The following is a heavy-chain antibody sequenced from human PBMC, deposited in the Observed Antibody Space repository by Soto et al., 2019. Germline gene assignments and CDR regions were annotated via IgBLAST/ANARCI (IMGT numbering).Heavy chain of an antibody. V-gene: IGHV5-51*01. J-gene: IGHJ3*02. CDR3: ARHLFSGGLSYLDGIGI. D-gene: IGHD3-10*01. Sequence: GESLKISCKASGYSFRTYWIGWVRQMPGKGLEWMGIIYPDDSDTRYSPSFQGQVTISADKSIRTAYLQWSSLKASDTAMYYCARHLFSGGLSYLDGIGISGQGTTVTVSS. CDR2: IYPDDSDT. CDR1: GYSFRTYW.